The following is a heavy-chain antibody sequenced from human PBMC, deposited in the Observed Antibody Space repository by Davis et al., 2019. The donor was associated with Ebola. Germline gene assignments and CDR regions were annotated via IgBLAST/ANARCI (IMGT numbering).Heavy chain of an antibody. CDR3: ARTMVRGVIITGPFDP. J-gene: IGHJ5*02. Sequence: AASVKVSCKASGGTFSSYTISWVRQAPGQGLEWMGWISAYNGNTNYAQKFQGRVTMTRDTSTSTVYMELSSLRSEDTAVYYCARTMVRGVIITGPFDPWGQGTLVTVSS. CDR2: ISAYNGNT. D-gene: IGHD3-10*01. CDR1: GGTFSSYT. V-gene: IGHV1-18*01.